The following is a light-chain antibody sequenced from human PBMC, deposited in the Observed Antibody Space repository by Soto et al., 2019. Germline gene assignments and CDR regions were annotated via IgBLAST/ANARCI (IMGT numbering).Light chain of an antibody. CDR2: DAS. CDR1: QSMSIY. J-gene: IGKJ5*01. CDR3: QQYENLPT. V-gene: IGKV1-33*01. Sequence: DIQMTQSPSSLSASVGDRVTITCRASQSMSIYLNWYQQKPGRAPKLLIYDASNLEAGVPSRFRGSGSGTDFTFTISRLQPEDIATYYCQQYENLPTFGQGARLEIK.